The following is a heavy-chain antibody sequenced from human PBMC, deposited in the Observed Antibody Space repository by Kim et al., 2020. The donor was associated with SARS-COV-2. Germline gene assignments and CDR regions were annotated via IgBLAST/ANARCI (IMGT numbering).Heavy chain of an antibody. V-gene: IGHV4-39*01. J-gene: IGHJ5*02. CDR3: SRRTEQGWVSYDYPRSRWVDP. D-gene: IGHD4-17*01. Sequence: SETLSLICTVSGGSISSSSYYWGWIRQPPGKGLEWIGSIYYSGSTYYNPSLKSRVTISVDTSKNQFSLKLSSVTAADTAVYYCSRRTEQGWVSYDYPRSRWVDPGGQGTLVTVSS. CDR2: IYYSGST. CDR1: GGSISSSSYY.